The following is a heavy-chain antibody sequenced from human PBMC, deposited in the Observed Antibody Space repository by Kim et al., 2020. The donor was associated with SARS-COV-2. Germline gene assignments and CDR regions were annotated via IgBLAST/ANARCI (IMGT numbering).Heavy chain of an antibody. Sequence: RKFQGRVTMTADESTSTAYMELSSLRSEDTAVYYCAREGKKDNRGGEFSVWGQGTLVTVSS. D-gene: IGHD2-21*01. V-gene: IGHV1-69*01. J-gene: IGHJ4*02. CDR3: AREGKKDNRGGEFSV.